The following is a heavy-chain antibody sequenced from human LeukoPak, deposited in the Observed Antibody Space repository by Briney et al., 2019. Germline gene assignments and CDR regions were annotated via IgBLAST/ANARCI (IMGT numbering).Heavy chain of an antibody. CDR1: GFTFSNYW. CDR2: IKTDGSLV. Sequence: PGGSLRLSCVASGFTFSNYWMTWVRQAPGKGLEWVANIKTDGSLVYYVDSVKGRFTISRDNAKNSLYLQMNSLRAEDTAVYYCARATRKLVTYYDFWSGYYEERDYFDYWGQGTLVTVSS. V-gene: IGHV3-7*01. J-gene: IGHJ4*02. CDR3: ARATRKLVTYYDFWSGYYEERDYFDY. D-gene: IGHD3-3*01.